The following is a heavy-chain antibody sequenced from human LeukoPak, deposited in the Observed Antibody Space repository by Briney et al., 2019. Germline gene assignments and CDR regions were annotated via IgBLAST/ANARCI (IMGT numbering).Heavy chain of an antibody. CDR3: ARARTMVRGVIGAFDI. D-gene: IGHD3-10*01. CDR1: GGSISSYY. J-gene: IGHJ3*02. Sequence: PSETLSLTCTVSGGSISSYYWSWIRQPAGNGLEWIGRIYTSGSTNYNPSLKSRVTMSVDTSKNQFSLKLSSVTAADTAVYYCARARTMVRGVIGAFDIWGQGTMVTVSS. CDR2: IYTSGST. V-gene: IGHV4-4*07.